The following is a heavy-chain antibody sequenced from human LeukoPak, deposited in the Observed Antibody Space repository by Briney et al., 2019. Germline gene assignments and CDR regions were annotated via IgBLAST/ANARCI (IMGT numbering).Heavy chain of an antibody. CDR3: ARGIAAAGNFDY. CDR1: GGSISSYY. V-gene: IGHV4-59*01. J-gene: IGHJ4*02. D-gene: IGHD6-13*01. Sequence: SETLSLTCTVSGGSISSYYWSWIRQPPGEGLEWIGYIYYSGSTNYNPSLKSRVTISVDTSKNQFSLKLSSVTAADTAVYYCARGIAAAGNFDYWGQGTLVTVSS. CDR2: IYYSGST.